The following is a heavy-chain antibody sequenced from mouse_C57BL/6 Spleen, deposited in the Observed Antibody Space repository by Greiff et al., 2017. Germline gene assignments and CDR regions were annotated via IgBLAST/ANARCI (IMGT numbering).Heavy chain of an antibody. CDR3: AKGAYEYDDEAMDY. J-gene: IGHJ4*01. D-gene: IGHD2-4*01. V-gene: IGHV1-82*01. CDR2: IYPGDGDT. Sequence: QVQLQQSGPELVKPGASVKISCKASGYAFSSSWMNWVKQRPGKGLEWIGRIYPGDGDTNYNGKFKGKATLTADKSSSTAYMQLSSLTSEDSAVYFCAKGAYEYDDEAMDYWGQGTSVTVSS. CDR1: GYAFSSSW.